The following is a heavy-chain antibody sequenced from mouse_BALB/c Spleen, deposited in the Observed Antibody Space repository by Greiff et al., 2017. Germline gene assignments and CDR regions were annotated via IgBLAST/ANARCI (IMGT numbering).Heavy chain of an antibody. D-gene: IGHD1-1*01. J-gene: IGHJ3*01. CDR3: ARDYYGSSYGFAY. V-gene: IGHV1-14*01. CDR1: GYTFTSYV. CDR2: INPYNDGT. Sequence: EVQLKESGPELVKPGASVKMSCKASGYTFTSYVMHWVKQKPGQGLEWIGYINPYNDGTKYNEKFKGKATLTSDKSSSTAYMELSSLTSEDSAVYYCARDYYGSSYGFAYWGQGTLVTVSA.